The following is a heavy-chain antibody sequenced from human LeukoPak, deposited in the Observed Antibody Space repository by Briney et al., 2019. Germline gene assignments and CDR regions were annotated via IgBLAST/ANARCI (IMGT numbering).Heavy chain of an antibody. CDR3: AKDVLTATRFDSGMNV. CDR2: ISWNSGSI. CDR1: GFAFDDYA. V-gene: IGHV3-9*01. J-gene: IGHJ6*02. D-gene: IGHD1-20*01. Sequence: GKSLRLSCAASGFAFDDYAMHWVRQAPGKGLEWVSGISWNSGSIGYADSVKGRFTISRDNAKNSLYLQMNSLRAEDTALYYCAKDVLTATRFDSGMNVWGQGTTVTVCS.